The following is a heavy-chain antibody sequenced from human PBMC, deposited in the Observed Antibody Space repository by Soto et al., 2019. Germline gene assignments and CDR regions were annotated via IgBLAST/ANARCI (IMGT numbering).Heavy chain of an antibody. CDR1: GYTFTSYD. J-gene: IGHJ6*03. CDR3: ARSSTVKRKSGTYYYYMDV. D-gene: IGHD4-17*01. CDR2: MNPNSGNT. Sequence: ASVKVSCKASGYTFTSYDINWVRQATGQGLEWMGWMNPNSGNTGYAQKFQGRVTMTRNTSISTAYMELSSLRSEDTAVYYCARSSTVKRKSGTYYYYMDVWGKGTTVTVSS. V-gene: IGHV1-8*01.